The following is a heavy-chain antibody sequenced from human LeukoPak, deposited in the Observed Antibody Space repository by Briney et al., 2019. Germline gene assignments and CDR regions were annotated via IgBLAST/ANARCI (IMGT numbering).Heavy chain of an antibody. CDR2: ISRGSTTI. CDR3: ARENQYSGYDWYFDY. V-gene: IGHV3-48*01. CDR1: GFTFSSYS. D-gene: IGHD5-12*01. J-gene: IGHJ4*02. Sequence: GGSLRLSCAASGFTFSSYSMNWVRQAPGKGLEWISNISRGSTTIYYADSVKGRFTISRDNAKNSLYLEMNNLRAEDTAVYYCARENQYSGYDWYFDYWGQGTLVTVSS.